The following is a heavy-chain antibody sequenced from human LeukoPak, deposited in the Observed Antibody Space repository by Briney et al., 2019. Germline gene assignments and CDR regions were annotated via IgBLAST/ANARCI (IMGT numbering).Heavy chain of an antibody. CDR2: ISSDGSNK. CDR1: GFNFSSYG. J-gene: IGHJ4*02. D-gene: IGHD6-13*01. Sequence: PGGSLRLSCAASGFNFSSYGMHWVRQAPGKGLEWLAVISSDGSNKYSADSVKGRFTFSRDNSKNTQYLQMNSLRAEDTAVYYCAKSGIAAAGQRGYFDYWGQGTLVTVSS. V-gene: IGHV3-30*18. CDR3: AKSGIAAAGQRGYFDY.